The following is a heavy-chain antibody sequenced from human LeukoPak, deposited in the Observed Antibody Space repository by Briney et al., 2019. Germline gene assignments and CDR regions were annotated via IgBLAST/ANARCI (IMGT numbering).Heavy chain of an antibody. V-gene: IGHV3-49*04. CDR2: IRSRSIGGAI. D-gene: IGHD2-21*01. CDR3: TRRRCISGYYYMDV. J-gene: IGHJ6*03. Sequence: HPGGSLRLSCSTSGFTFPDYALSWVRQAPGKGLEWLSFIRSRSIGGAIEYAASVKGRFTISRDDSKSIAYLQIDSLQTEDTAVYYCTRRRCISGYYYMDVWGKGTTVTVSS. CDR1: GFTFPDYA.